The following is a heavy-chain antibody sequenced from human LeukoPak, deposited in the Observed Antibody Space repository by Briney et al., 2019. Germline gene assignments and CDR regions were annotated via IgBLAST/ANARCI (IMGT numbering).Heavy chain of an antibody. V-gene: IGHV3-7*01. CDR3: ARVDCSSTSCYTEPLFDY. D-gene: IGHD2-2*02. CDR2: IKQDGSEK. CDR1: GFTFSSYW. J-gene: IGHJ4*02. Sequence: GGSLRLSCAASGFTFSSYWMSWVRQAPGKGLEWVANIKQDGSEKYYVDSVKGRFTISRDNAKNSLYLQMNSLRAEDTAVYYCARVDCSSTSCYTEPLFDYWGQGTLVIVSS.